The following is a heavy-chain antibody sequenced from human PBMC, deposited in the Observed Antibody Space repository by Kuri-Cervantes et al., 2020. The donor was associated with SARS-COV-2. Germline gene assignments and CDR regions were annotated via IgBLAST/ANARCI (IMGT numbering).Heavy chain of an antibody. D-gene: IGHD1-26*01. J-gene: IGHJ4*02. CDR3: ATTGEWELHLYYFDY. V-gene: IGHV1-18*01. CDR2: ISAYNGNT. CDR1: GYTFTSYG. Sequence: ASVKVSCKASGYTFTSYGISWVRQAPGQGLEWMGWISAYNGNTNYAQKLQGRVTMTTDTSTSTAYMELRSLRSDDTAVYYCATTGEWELHLYYFDYWGQGTLVTVSS.